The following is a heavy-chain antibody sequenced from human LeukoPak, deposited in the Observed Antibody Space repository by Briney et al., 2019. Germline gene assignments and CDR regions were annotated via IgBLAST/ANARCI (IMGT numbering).Heavy chain of an antibody. J-gene: IGHJ4*02. V-gene: IGHV3-48*03. Sequence: GGSLRLSCAASGFTFSSYEMNWVRQAPGKGLEWVSYISSSGTIYYADSVKGRFTISRDNAKNSLYLQMNSLRAGDTAVYYCARALLYCSGGSCYRTRFDYWGQGTLVTVSS. D-gene: IGHD2-15*01. CDR1: GFTFSSYE. CDR3: ARALLYCSGGSCYRTRFDY. CDR2: ISSSGTI.